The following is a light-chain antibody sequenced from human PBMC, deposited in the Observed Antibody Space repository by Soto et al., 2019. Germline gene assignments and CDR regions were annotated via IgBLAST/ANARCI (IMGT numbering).Light chain of an antibody. V-gene: IGKV3-15*01. Sequence: EIVMTQSPATLSVSPGERATLSCRASQSVSSNLAWYQQKPDQAPRLLISGASTRATGIPARFSGSGSGTEFTLTISSLQSEDFAVYCCQQYNNWPPWTFGQGTKVEIK. CDR1: QSVSSN. CDR3: QQYNNWPPWT. CDR2: GAS. J-gene: IGKJ1*01.